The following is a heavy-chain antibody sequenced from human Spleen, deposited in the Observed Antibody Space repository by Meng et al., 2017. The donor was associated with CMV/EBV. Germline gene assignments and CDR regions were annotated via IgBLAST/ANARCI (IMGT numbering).Heavy chain of an antibody. CDR1: GGSFSGYY. CDR2: INHSGST. Sequence: SETLSLTCAVYGGSFSGYYWSWIRQPPGKGLEWIGEINHSGSTNYNPSLKSRVTISVDTSKNQFSLKLSSVTAADTAVYYCARAYGGDSVYSYYGIDVWGQGTAVTVSS. V-gene: IGHV4-34*01. CDR3: ARAYGGDSVYSYYGIDV. J-gene: IGHJ6*02. D-gene: IGHD4-23*01.